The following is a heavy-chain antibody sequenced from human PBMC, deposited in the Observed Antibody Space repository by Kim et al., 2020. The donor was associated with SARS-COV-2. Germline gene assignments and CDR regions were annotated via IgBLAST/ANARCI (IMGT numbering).Heavy chain of an antibody. Sequence: NTNSTPALKSRVTISVDTSKNQFSLKLNPVTAADTAVYYCASLAAGYGMDVWGQGTTVTVSS. J-gene: IGHJ6*02. V-gene: IGHV4-59*01. D-gene: IGHD6-13*01. CDR2: NT. CDR3: ASLAAGYGMDV.